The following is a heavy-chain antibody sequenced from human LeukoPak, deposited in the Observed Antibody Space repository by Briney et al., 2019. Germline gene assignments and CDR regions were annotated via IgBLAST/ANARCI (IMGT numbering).Heavy chain of an antibody. J-gene: IGHJ3*02. Sequence: PGGSLRPSCAASGFTFNNYAMTWVRQAPGKGLEWVSGISGSGGSTYYADSVKGRFTISRDNSKNTLYLQMNSLRADDTAVYYCATSGRIKRDAFDIWGQGTMVTVSS. CDR1: GFTFNNYA. V-gene: IGHV3-23*01. CDR3: ATSGRIKRDAFDI. D-gene: IGHD1-26*01. CDR2: ISGSGGST.